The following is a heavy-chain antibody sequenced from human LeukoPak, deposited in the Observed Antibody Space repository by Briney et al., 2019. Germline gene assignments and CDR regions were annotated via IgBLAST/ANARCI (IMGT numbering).Heavy chain of an antibody. CDR3: SKGLAAAGTD. D-gene: IGHD6-13*01. V-gene: IGHV3-30*18. Sequence: GRSLRLSCAASGFTFSSYGMHWVRQAPGKGLEWVAVISYDGSNKYYADSAKGRFTISRDNSKNTLYLQMNSLRAEDTAVYYCSKGLAAAGTDWGQGTLVTVSS. CDR2: ISYDGSNK. CDR1: GFTFSSYG. J-gene: IGHJ4*02.